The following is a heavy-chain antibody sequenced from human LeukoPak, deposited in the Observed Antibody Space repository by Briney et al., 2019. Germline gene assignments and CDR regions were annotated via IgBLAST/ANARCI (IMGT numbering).Heavy chain of an antibody. V-gene: IGHV1-2*02. D-gene: IGHD3-9*01. Sequence: ASVKVSCKASGYTFTGYFMHWVRQAPGQGLEWMGWINPNSGGTNYAQKFQGRVTMTRDTSISTAYMDLSRLTYDDTAVYYCARDLTGLRVYWGQGTLVTVSP. CDR1: GYTFTGYF. J-gene: IGHJ4*02. CDR2: INPNSGGT. CDR3: ARDLTGLRVY.